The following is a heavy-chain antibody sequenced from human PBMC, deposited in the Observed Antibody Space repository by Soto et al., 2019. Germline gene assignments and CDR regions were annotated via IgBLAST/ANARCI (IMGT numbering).Heavy chain of an antibody. Sequence: ASVKVSCKASGGTFSSYAISWVRQAPGQGLEWMGGIIPIFGTANYAQKFQGRVTITADESTSTAYMELSSLRSEDTAVYYCATVTSPYYYYGMDVWGQGTTVTVSS. CDR1: GGTFSSYA. V-gene: IGHV1-69*13. D-gene: IGHD1-20*01. CDR2: IIPIFGTA. CDR3: ATVTSPYYYYGMDV. J-gene: IGHJ6*02.